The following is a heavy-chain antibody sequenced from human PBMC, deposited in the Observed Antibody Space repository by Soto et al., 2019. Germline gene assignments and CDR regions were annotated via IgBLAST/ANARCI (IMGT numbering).Heavy chain of an antibody. D-gene: IGHD3-10*01. CDR2: IYYSGST. CDR1: SGSSSNDNHL. CDR3: ARVLRDYPFYYYYMDV. Sequence: SETLSLTCTVSSGSSSNDNHLWGWIRHPPGKGMEWIGNIYYSGSTFYNPSLKSRVTIAVDTSKNQFSLILTSVTAADTAVYYCARVLRDYPFYYYYMDVWGKGTTVS. J-gene: IGHJ6*03. V-gene: IGHV4-39*01.